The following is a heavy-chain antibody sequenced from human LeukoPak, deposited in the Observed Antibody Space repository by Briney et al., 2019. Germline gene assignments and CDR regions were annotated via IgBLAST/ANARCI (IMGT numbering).Heavy chain of an antibody. CDR1: GGSFSGYY. V-gene: IGHV4-34*01. CDR3: ARQHNTARIGGFDF. CDR2: INHSGST. Sequence: SETLSLTCAVYGGSFSGYYWSWIRQPPGKGLEWIGEINHSGSTNYNPSLKSRVTISVDTSKNQFSLKLSSVTAADRALYYCARQHNTARIGGFDFWGQGKMVVISS. D-gene: IGHD5-18*01. J-gene: IGHJ3*01.